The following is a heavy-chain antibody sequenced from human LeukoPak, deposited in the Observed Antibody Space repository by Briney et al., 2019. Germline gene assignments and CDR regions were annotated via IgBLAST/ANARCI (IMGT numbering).Heavy chain of an antibody. Sequence: ASVNVSCKASGYTFTGYYMHWVRQAPGQGLEWMGLINPYSGGTNYAQRFQDRVSMTRDTSISTAYTELSRVTSDDTAVYYCARSGGTSGPELDYWGQGTLVTVSS. V-gene: IGHV1-2*02. J-gene: IGHJ4*02. D-gene: IGHD3-3*01. CDR2: INPYSGGT. CDR1: GYTFTGYY. CDR3: ARSGGTSGPELDY.